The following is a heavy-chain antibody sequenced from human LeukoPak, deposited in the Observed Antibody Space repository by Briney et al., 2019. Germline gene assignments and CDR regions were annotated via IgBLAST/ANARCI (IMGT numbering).Heavy chain of an antibody. D-gene: IGHD2-21*02. Sequence: ASVKVSCKASGYTFTSYAMNWVRQAPGQGLEWMGWINTNTGNPTYAQGFTGRFVFSLDTSVSTAYLQISSLKAEDTAVYYCAREHIVVVTENAIHYYYGMDVWGQGTTVTVSS. J-gene: IGHJ6*02. CDR3: AREHIVVVTENAIHYYYGMDV. V-gene: IGHV7-4-1*02. CDR1: GYTFTSYA. CDR2: INTNTGNP.